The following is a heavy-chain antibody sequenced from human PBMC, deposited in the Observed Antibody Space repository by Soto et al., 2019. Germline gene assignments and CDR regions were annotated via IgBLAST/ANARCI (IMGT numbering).Heavy chain of an antibody. CDR1: GRSISSSSYY. D-gene: IGHD6-13*01. J-gene: IGHJ4*02. CDR3: ARRGSSSWYGY. V-gene: IGHV4-39*01. CDR2: IYYSGST. Sequence: SETLSLTCTVSGRSISSSSYYWGWIRQPPGKGLEWIGSIYYSGSTYYNPSLKSRVTISVDTSKNQFSLKLSSVTAADTAVYYCARRGSSSWYGYWGQGTLVTVS.